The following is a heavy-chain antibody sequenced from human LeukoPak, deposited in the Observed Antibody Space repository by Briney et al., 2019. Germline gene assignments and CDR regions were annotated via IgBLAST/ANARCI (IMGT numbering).Heavy chain of an antibody. CDR3: ARFSWGCSTSSCYLTY. J-gene: IGHJ4*02. CDR1: GVSLSSHY. CDR2: IHDTGST. Sequence: SETLSLTCSVSGVSLSSHYWSWIRQPPGKGLELLGHIHDTGSTFYNPSLRGRVTISLDTSNNQFSLKLTSMTAADTAVYYCARFSWGCSTSSCYLTYWGQGTLVTVS. V-gene: IGHV4-59*11. D-gene: IGHD2-2*01.